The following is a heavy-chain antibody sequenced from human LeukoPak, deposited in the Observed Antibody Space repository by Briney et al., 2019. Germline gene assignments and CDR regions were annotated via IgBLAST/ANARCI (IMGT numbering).Heavy chain of an antibody. Sequence: GASVKVSCKASGYTFTSYDINWVRQATGQGLEWMGWMNPNSGNTGYAQKFRGRVTMTRNTSISTAYMELSSLRSEDTAVYYCARAGTDSSGYYFPTDYWGQGTLVTVSS. CDR2: MNPNSGNT. CDR3: ARAGTDSSGYYFPTDY. V-gene: IGHV1-8*01. CDR1: GYTFTSYD. D-gene: IGHD3-22*01. J-gene: IGHJ4*02.